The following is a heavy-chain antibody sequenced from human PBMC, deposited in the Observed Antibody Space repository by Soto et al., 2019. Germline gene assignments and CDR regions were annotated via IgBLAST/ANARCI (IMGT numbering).Heavy chain of an antibody. V-gene: IGHV1-18*01. CDR2: IRAYNGNT. CDR1: GYTFTSYG. J-gene: IGHJ6*02. CDR3: ARDLPTMDV. Sequence: QVQLVQSGAEVKKPGASVKVSCKASGYTFTSYGISWVRQAPGQGLEWMGWIRAYNGNTNYAQKLQGRVTMTTDTSTSKAYMELRSLKSADTDLYYCARDLPTMDVWGQGTMVTVSS.